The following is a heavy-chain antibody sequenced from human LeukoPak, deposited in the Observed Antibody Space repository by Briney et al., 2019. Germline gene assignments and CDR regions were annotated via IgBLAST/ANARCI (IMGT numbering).Heavy chain of an antibody. J-gene: IGHJ4*02. Sequence: GASVKVSCKASGYTFTGYYMHWVRQAPGQGLEWMGWINPNSGGTNYAQKFQGRVTMTGDTSISTAYMELSRLRSDDTAVYYCARDARYYGSGSYRYWGQGTLVTVSS. V-gene: IGHV1-2*02. CDR3: ARDARYYGSGSYRY. CDR2: INPNSGGT. D-gene: IGHD3-10*01. CDR1: GYTFTGYY.